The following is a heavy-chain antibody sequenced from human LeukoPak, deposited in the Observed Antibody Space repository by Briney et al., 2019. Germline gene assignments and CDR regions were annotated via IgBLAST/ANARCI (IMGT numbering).Heavy chain of an antibody. D-gene: IGHD1-26*01. Sequence: PGGSLRLSCTASGFTFSDYGMHWVRQPLGKGLEWVAIIWYDGSNKKYEDSVKGRFTISRDNSKNTLYLQMNSLRAEDTAVYYCARGRSNYYGMDVWGQGTTVTVSS. CDR1: GFTFSDYG. CDR3: ARGRSNYYGMDV. CDR2: IWYDGSNK. J-gene: IGHJ6*02. V-gene: IGHV3-33*01.